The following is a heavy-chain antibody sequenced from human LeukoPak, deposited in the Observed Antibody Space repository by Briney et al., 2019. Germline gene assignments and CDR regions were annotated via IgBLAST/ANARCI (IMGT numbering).Heavy chain of an antibody. V-gene: IGHV4-38-2*02. D-gene: IGHD1-14*01. Sequence: SETLSLTCTVSDYSISSGYYWGWIRQPPGKGRDWIGSIYYSGNTYYNPSLKSRVSMSVDTSKNQFSLKLSSVTAADTAAYYCARDRASGRAFDIWGQGTTVTVSS. J-gene: IGHJ3*02. CDR1: DYSISSGYY. CDR2: IYYSGNT. CDR3: ARDRASGRAFDI.